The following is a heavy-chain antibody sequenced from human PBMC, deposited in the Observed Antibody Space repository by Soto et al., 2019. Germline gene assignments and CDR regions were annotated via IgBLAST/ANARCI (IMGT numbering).Heavy chain of an antibody. Sequence: QSGGSLRLSCQASGFNCDNYGMHGVRQATGKGLEGVAVITYDGSFQYYADSVKGRFTISRDNSKNTLFLHLNTLKPEDTAVYHCAKDRVGGTFYTPLGFWGQGTLVTVSS. CDR3: AKDRVGGTFYTPLGF. V-gene: IGHV3-30*18. D-gene: IGHD1-7*01. J-gene: IGHJ4*02. CDR1: GFNCDNYG. CDR2: ITYDGSFQ.